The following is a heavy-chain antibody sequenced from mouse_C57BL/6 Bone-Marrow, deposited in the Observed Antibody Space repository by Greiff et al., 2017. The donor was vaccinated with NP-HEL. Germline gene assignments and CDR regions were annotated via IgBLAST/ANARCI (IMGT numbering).Heavy chain of an antibody. CDR3: TRRVFTTVVAEDAMDY. D-gene: IGHD1-1*01. V-gene: IGHV1-5*01. Sequence: VQLKQSGTVLARPGASVKMSCKTSGYTFTSYWMHWVKQRPGQGLEWIGAIYPGNSDTSYNQKFKGKAKLTAVTSASTAYMELSSLTKEDSAVYYCTRRVFTTVVAEDAMDYWGQGTSVTVSS. J-gene: IGHJ4*01. CDR2: IYPGNSDT. CDR1: GYTFTSYW.